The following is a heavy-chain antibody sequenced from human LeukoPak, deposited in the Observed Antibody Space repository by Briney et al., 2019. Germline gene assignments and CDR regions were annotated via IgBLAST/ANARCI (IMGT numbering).Heavy chain of an antibody. V-gene: IGHV5-51*01. J-gene: IGHJ4*02. CDR2: IYPGDSET. CDR1: GYSFTSYW. CDR3: ARGALWSY. Sequence: GESLKISCKGSGYSFTSYWIGWVRQMPGKGLEWMGIIYPGDSETKYSPSFQGQVTISADKSISTAYLQWSSLKASDAAMYFCARGALWSYWGQGTMVTVSS. D-gene: IGHD2-21*01.